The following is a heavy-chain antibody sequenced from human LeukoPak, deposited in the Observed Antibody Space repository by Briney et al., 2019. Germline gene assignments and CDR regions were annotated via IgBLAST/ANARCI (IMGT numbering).Heavy chain of an antibody. CDR1: GGSISSGSYY. CDR2: IYTSGST. V-gene: IGHV4-61*02. CDR3: ARDRYYDFWSGYYMSGRNDAFDI. J-gene: IGHJ3*02. Sequence: SETLSLTCTVSGGSISSGSYYWSWIRQPAGKGLEWIGRIYTSGSTNYNPSLKSRVTISVDTSKNQFSLKLSSVTAADTAVYYCARDRYYDFWSGYYMSGRNDAFDIWGQGTMVTVSS. D-gene: IGHD3-3*01.